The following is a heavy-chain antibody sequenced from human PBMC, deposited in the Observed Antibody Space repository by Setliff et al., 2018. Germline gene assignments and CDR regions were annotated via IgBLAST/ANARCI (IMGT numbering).Heavy chain of an antibody. D-gene: IGHD4-4*01. J-gene: IGHJ6*03. V-gene: IGHV1-3*03. CDR3: ARGRPTANPYYYYYMDV. CDR1: GYTFTNYA. Sequence: ASVKVSCKASGYTFTNYAIHWARQAPGQRLEWMGWINAGNGDTKYSQDFQGRVTITRDTSASTAYMDLSSLRSDDMAVYYCARGRPTANPYYYYYMDVWGKGTTVTVSS. CDR2: INAGNGDT.